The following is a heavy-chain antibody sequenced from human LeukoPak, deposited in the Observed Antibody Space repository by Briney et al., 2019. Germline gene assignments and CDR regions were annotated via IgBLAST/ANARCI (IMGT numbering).Heavy chain of an antibody. Sequence: SETLSLTCTVSGGSISSYYWSWIRQPAGKGLEWIGRIYTSGSTNYNPSLKSRVTMSVDTSKNQFSLKLSSVTAADTAVYYCARDAYYYDSNGYPDYWGQGTLVTVSS. CDR1: GGSISSYY. CDR2: IYTSGST. D-gene: IGHD3-22*01. J-gene: IGHJ4*02. V-gene: IGHV4-4*07. CDR3: ARDAYYYDSNGYPDY.